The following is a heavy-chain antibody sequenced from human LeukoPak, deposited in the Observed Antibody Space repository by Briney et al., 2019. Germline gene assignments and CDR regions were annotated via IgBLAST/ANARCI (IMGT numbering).Heavy chain of an antibody. CDR1: GDSISSYY. V-gene: IGHV4-59*01. Sequence: SETLSLTCIVSGDSISSYYWNWVRQPPGKGLEWIGYIYYSGSTNYNPSLKSRVTISVDTSKNQFSLKLSSVTAADAAVYYCASSYSGSYNDAFDIWGQGTMVTVSS. CDR3: ASSYSGSYNDAFDI. CDR2: IYYSGST. J-gene: IGHJ3*02. D-gene: IGHD1-26*01.